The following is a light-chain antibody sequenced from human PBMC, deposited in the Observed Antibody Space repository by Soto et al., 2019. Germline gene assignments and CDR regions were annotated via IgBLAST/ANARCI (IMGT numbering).Light chain of an antibody. V-gene: IGKV3-15*01. J-gene: IGKJ3*01. Sequence: EIVMTQSPATLSVSPGETVTLSCRASQSVRTNLAWYQHKPGQSPRLLIYGASNRATGFPARFSGSGSGTEFTLTISSLQSEDFAVYFCQEYEYHTSFTFGPGTKVDVK. CDR3: QEYEYHTSFT. CDR2: GAS. CDR1: QSVRTN.